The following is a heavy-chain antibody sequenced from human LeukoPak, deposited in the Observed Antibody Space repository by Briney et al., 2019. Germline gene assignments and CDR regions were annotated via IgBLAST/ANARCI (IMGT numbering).Heavy chain of an antibody. CDR2: ISSSGNTI. CDR1: GFTFSSYE. CDR3: ARDYKYAFDN. D-gene: IGHD5-24*01. J-gene: IGHJ4*02. V-gene: IGHV3-48*03. Sequence: GGSLRPSCAASGFTFSSYEMNWVRQAPGKGLEWVSYISSSGNTIYYADSVKGRFTISGDKAKNSLYLQMNSLRVEDTAVYYCARDYKYAFDNWGQGNLVTVSS.